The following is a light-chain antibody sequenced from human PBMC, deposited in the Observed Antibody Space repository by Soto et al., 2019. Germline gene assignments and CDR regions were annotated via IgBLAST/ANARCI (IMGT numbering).Light chain of an antibody. CDR1: QSLVYRDGNTY. Sequence: VVMTQSPMSLPVTLGQPASISCTSSQSLVYRDGNTYLNWFHQRPGQPPRRLIYKVSNRDSGVPDRFSGSGSASDFTLKISRVAAEDVGLYCCMQGSHWPSTFGQGPKVDIK. J-gene: IGKJ2*01. CDR3: MQGSHWPST. CDR2: KVS. V-gene: IGKV2-30*01.